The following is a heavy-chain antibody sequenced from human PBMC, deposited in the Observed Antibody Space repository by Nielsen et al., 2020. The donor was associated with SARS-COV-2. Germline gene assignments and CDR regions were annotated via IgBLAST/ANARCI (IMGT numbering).Heavy chain of an antibody. CDR2: IGTAGDT. CDR3: ARGQYYYDSSGLDY. J-gene: IGHJ4*02. CDR1: GFTFSSYD. Sequence: GGSLRLSCAASGFTFSSYDMHWVRRATGKGLEWVSAIGTAGDTYYPGSVKGRFTISRENAKNSLYLQMNSLRAGDTAVYYCARGQYYYDSSGLDYWGQGTLVTVSS. D-gene: IGHD3-22*01. V-gene: IGHV3-13*04.